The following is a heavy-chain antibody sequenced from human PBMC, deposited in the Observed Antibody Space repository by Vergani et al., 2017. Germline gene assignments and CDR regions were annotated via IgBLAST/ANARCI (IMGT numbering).Heavy chain of an antibody. J-gene: IGHJ2*01. V-gene: IGHV1-58*02. CDR3: AADSVMATITGWYFDL. Sequence: QMQLVQSGPEVKKPGTPVKVSCKASGFTFTSSAMQWVRQARGQRLEWIGWIVVGSGNTNYAQKFQERVTITRDMSTSTTYMELSSLRSEDTAVYYCAADSVMATITGWYFDLWSRGTLVSVSS. CDR1: GFTFTSSA. CDR2: IVVGSGNT. D-gene: IGHD5-24*01.